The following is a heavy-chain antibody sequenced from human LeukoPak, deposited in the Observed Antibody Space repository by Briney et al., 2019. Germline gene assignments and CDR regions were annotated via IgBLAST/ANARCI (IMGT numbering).Heavy chain of an antibody. J-gene: IGHJ5*02. V-gene: IGHV3-21*01. CDR3: GGGCSVGFGGVSWFDP. D-gene: IGHD3-10*01. CDR1: GFTFSSYS. CDR2: ISSSRSYI. Sequence: GGSLRLSCAASGFTFSSYSMNWVRQAPGKGLEWVSSISSSRSYIYYADSVKGRFTISRDNAKNSLYLQMNSLNAEDKAVYYCGGGCSVGFGGVSWFDPWGQGTLVPLPS.